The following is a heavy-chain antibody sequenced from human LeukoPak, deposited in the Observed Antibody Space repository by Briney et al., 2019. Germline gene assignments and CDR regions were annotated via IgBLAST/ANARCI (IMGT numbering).Heavy chain of an antibody. D-gene: IGHD6-19*01. Sequence: GGSLRLSCAASGFTVSSNYMSWVRQAPGKGLEWVSVIYSGGSTYADSVKGRFTISRDNSKNTLYLQMNSLRAEDTAVYYCARGYSSGWYWFDSWGQGTLVTVSS. CDR1: GFTVSSNY. CDR3: ARGYSSGWYWFDS. J-gene: IGHJ5*01. CDR2: IYSGGST. V-gene: IGHV3-53*01.